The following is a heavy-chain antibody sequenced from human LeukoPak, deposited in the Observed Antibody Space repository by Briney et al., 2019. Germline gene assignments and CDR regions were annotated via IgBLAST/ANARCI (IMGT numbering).Heavy chain of an antibody. CDR1: GYTFTSYY. J-gene: IGHJ4*02. CDR2: INPSGGST. V-gene: IGHV1-46*01. CDR3: ARSYGSNPGYFDY. Sequence: GASVKVSCKVSGYTFTSYYLHWVRQAPGQGPEWMGIINPSGGSTTYAQNFQGRVTMTRDTSTSTVYMELSSLRSEDTAIYYCARSYGSNPGYFDYWGQGTLVTVSS. D-gene: IGHD4-23*01.